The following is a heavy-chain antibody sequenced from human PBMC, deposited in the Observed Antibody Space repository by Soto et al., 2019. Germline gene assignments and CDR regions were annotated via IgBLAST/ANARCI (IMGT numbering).Heavy chain of an antibody. CDR3: AKGPPCSGGSCYPLIDY. CDR1: GFTFSSYG. D-gene: IGHD2-15*01. CDR2: ISYDGSNK. Sequence: GGSLRLSCAASGFTFSSYGMHWVRQAPGKGLEWVAVISYDGSNKYYADSVKGRFTISRDNSKNTLYLQMNSLRAEDTAVYYCAKGPPCSGGSCYPLIDYWGQGTLVTVSS. J-gene: IGHJ4*02. V-gene: IGHV3-30*18.